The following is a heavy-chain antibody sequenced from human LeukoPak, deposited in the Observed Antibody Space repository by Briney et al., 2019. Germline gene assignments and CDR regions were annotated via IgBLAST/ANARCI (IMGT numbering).Heavy chain of an antibody. CDR3: AIHGKMRESGGYFGD. J-gene: IGHJ1*01. CDR1: GGSFSGYY. Sequence: PWETLSLTCAVSGGSFSGYYWSWIRQPPGKGLEWFGEINHSGSTKYYPSLQSRVTISPDKSKNHSSLKQRTVTAADPAVFYCAIHGKMRESGGYFGDWGQGTPGTASS. CDR2: INHSGST. V-gene: IGHV4-34*01. D-gene: IGHD3-22*01.